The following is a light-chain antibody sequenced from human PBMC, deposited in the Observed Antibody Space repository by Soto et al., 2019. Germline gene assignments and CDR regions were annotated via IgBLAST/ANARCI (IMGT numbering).Light chain of an antibody. CDR2: DAF. J-gene: IGKJ1*01. Sequence: ALTQSPGTLSSSPGERATLSCRASQSVSSNYLAWYQQKPGQAPRLLIYDAFTRATGIPDRFSGSGSGTDFTLTISRLEPEDFAVYYCQQFGSSRTFGQGTKVDI. V-gene: IGKV3-20*01. CDR3: QQFGSSRT. CDR1: QSVSSNY.